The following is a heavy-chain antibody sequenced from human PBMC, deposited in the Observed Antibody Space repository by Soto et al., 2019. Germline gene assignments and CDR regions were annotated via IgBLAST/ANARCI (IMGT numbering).Heavy chain of an antibody. D-gene: IGHD3-3*01. J-gene: IGHJ6*02. CDR3: AREGVTIFGVVIGMDV. CDR2: IWYDGSNK. V-gene: IGHV3-33*01. CDR1: GFTFSSYG. Sequence: RRLSCAASGFTFSSYGMHWVRQAPGKGLEWVAVIWYDGSNKYYADSVKGRFTISRDNSKNTLYLQMNSLRAEDTAVYYCAREGVTIFGVVIGMDVWGQGATVTVYS.